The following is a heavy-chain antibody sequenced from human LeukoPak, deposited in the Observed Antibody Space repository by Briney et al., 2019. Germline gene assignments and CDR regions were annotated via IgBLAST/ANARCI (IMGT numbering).Heavy chain of an antibody. CDR2: ISYDGSNK. D-gene: IGHD6-19*01. J-gene: IGHJ6*02. Sequence: PGRSLRLSCAASGFTFSSYGMHWVRQAPGKGLEWVAVISYDGSNKYYADSVKGRFTISRDNSKNTLYLQMNSLRAEDTAVYYCAKVRSSGRRGGYYYYGMDVWGQGTTVTVSS. CDR3: AKVRSSGRRGGYYYYGMDV. CDR1: GFTFSSYG. V-gene: IGHV3-30*18.